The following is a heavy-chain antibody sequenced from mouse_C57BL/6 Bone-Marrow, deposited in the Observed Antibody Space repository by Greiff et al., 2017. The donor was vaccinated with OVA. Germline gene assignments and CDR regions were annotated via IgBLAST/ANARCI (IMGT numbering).Heavy chain of an antibody. D-gene: IGHD2-3*01. CDR2: IYPGDGDT. Sequence: VQLQQSGPELVKPGASVKISCKASGYAFSSSWMNWVKQRPGQGLEWIGRIYPGDGDTNYNGKFKGKATLTADKSSSTAYMQLSSLTSEDSAVYCCARHEDGYYASYFDYWGQGTTLTVSS. J-gene: IGHJ2*01. CDR3: ARHEDGYYASYFDY. V-gene: IGHV1-82*01. CDR1: GYAFSSSW.